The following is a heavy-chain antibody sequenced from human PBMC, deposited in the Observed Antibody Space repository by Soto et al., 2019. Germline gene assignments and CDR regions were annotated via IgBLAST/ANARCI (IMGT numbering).Heavy chain of an antibody. V-gene: IGHV3-23*01. D-gene: IGHD3-10*01. CDR3: AIRGLTKSEVRGYFDY. CDR1: GFTFSTYP. Sequence: EAQLLESGGGLVQPGGSLRLSCAASGFTFSTYPMSWVRQAPGKGLEWVSGISGSGYSTNYGDSVKGRFTISRDNSKNTLFIQMNSLRAEDTAVYYCAIRGLTKSEVRGYFDYWGRGTLVTVSS. J-gene: IGHJ4*02. CDR2: ISGSGYST.